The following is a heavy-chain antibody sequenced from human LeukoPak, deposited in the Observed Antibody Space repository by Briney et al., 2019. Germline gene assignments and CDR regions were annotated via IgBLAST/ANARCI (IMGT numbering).Heavy chain of an antibody. CDR1: GGSISISNYY. Sequence: SETLSLTCTVSGGSISISNYYWGWLRQPPGKGLEWLGSIHYTGSTYNNPSLKSRVTISVDTSKNQLSLKLSSVTAADTAVYYCGRQVYYDFWSGPRGWFDPWGQGTLVTVS. J-gene: IGHJ5*02. CDR3: GRQVYYDFWSGPRGWFDP. V-gene: IGHV4-39*01. CDR2: IHYTGST. D-gene: IGHD3-3*01.